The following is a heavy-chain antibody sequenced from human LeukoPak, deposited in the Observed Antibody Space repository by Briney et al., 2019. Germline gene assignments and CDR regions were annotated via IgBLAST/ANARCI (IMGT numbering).Heavy chain of an antibody. CDR3: ARAFTIRFPWSSYGMDV. Sequence: PGGSLRLSCAASGFTFSSYSMNWVRQAPGKGLEWVSSISSSSSYIYYADSVKGRFTISRDNAKNSLYQQMNSLRAEDTAVYYCARAFTIRFPWSSYGMDVWGQGTTVTVS. D-gene: IGHD3-3*01. V-gene: IGHV3-21*01. CDR1: GFTFSSYS. J-gene: IGHJ6*02. CDR2: ISSSSSYI.